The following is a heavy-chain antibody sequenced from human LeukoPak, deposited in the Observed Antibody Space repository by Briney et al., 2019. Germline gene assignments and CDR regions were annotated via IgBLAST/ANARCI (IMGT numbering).Heavy chain of an antibody. V-gene: IGHV3-30-3*01. CDR3: ARDDSSSTSYYYYYGMDV. Sequence: GGSLRLSCAASGFTFSSYAMSWVRQAPGKGLEWVAVISYDGSNKYYADSVKGRFTISRDNSKNTLYLQMNSLRAEDTAVYYCARDDSSSTSYYYYYGMDVWGQGTTVTVSS. CDR1: GFTFSSYA. D-gene: IGHD6-6*01. J-gene: IGHJ6*02. CDR2: ISYDGSNK.